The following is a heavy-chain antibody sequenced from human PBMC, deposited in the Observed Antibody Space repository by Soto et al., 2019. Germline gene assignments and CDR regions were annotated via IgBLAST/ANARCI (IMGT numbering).Heavy chain of an antibody. J-gene: IGHJ3*02. CDR1: GGSISSSSYY. D-gene: IGHD3-16*02. CDR2: IYYSGST. V-gene: IGHV4-39*01. Sequence: QLQLQESGPGLVKPSETLSLTCTVSGGSISSSSYYWGWIRQPPGKGLEWIGSIYYSGSTYYNPSLKSRVTISVDTSKNQFSLKLSSVTAADTAVYYCARQMITFGGVIVDAFDIWGQGTMVTVSS. CDR3: ARQMITFGGVIVDAFDI.